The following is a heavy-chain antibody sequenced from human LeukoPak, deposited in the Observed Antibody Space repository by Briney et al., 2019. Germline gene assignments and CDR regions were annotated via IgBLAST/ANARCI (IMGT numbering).Heavy chain of an antibody. CDR1: GGSISSYY. D-gene: IGHD2-21*01. J-gene: IGHJ5*02. CDR3: ARAGDKPWVDEYNWFDP. CDR2: IYYSGST. V-gene: IGHV4-59*01. Sequence: KPSETLSLTCTVSGGSISSYYWSWLRQPPGKGLEWIGYIYYSGSTNYNPSLKSRVTISVDTSKNQFSLKLSSVTAADTAVYYCARAGDKPWVDEYNWFDPWGQGTLVTVSS.